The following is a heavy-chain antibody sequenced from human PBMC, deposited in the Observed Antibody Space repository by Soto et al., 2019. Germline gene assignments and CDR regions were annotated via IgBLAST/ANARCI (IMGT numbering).Heavy chain of an antibody. CDR1: GFTFSSYA. CDR2: ISGSGGST. J-gene: IGHJ3*02. V-gene: IGHV3-23*01. D-gene: IGHD7-27*01. CDR3: AKRHPPRGSVWGDAFDI. Sequence: GGSLRLSCAASGFTFSSYAMSWVRQAPGKGLEWVSAISGSGGSTYYADSVKGRFTISRDNSKNTLYLQMNSLRAEDMAVYYCAKRHPPRGSVWGDAFDIWGQGTMVTVSS.